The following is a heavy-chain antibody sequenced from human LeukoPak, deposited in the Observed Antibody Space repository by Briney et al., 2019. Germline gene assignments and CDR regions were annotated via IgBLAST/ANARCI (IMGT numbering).Heavy chain of an antibody. V-gene: IGHV3-30*04. CDR2: ISYDGSNE. Sequence: GGSLRLSCAASGFTFSSYVMHWVRQAPGKGLEWVAIISYDGSNEYYADSVKGRFTISRDNSKNTLYLQMNSLRAEDTAVYYCAHGSMYQLDYWGQGTLVTVSS. CDR3: AHGSMYQLDY. J-gene: IGHJ4*02. D-gene: IGHD2-2*01. CDR1: GFTFSSYV.